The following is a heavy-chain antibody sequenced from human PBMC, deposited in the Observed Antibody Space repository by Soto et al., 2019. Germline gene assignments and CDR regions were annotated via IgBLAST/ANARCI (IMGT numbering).Heavy chain of an antibody. CDR1: GGTLSSYT. D-gene: IGHD3-10*01. CDR3: AGKLGGYYYYGMDV. Sequence: SVKVSCNASGGTLSSYTISWVRQAPGQGLEWMGRIIPILGIANYAQKFQGRVTITADKSTRTAYLELSSLRSEDTAVYYCAGKLGGYYYYGMDVWGQGTTVTV. CDR2: IIPILGIA. J-gene: IGHJ6*02. V-gene: IGHV1-69*02.